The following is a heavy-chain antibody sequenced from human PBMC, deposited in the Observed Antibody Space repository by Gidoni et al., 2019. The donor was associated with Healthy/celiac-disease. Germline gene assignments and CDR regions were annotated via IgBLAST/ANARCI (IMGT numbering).Heavy chain of an antibody. CDR3: AAVGGSGSYDYYYYGMDV. Sequence: QMLLVPSGPEVKKPGTSVKVPCKASGFTFTSSAVQGVRQARGQSLEWIGWMVVGSGKTNNAQKFQERVTITRDMSTSTAYMELSSLRSEDTAVYYCAAVGGSGSYDYYYYGMDVWGQGTTVTVSS. V-gene: IGHV1-58*01. J-gene: IGHJ6*02. CDR1: GFTFTSSA. CDR2: MVVGSGKT. D-gene: IGHD3-10*01.